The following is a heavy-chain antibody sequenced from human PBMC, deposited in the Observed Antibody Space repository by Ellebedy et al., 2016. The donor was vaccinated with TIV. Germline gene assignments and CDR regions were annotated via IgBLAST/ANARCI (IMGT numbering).Heavy chain of an antibody. CDR2: IDWDDDK. D-gene: IGHD5-18*01. CDR3: IRTYQRGYKSDRLRGWFDP. Sequence: SGPTLVTPTQTLTLTCTFSGFSPSTTGMCVSWIRHPPGDALEWLARIDWDDDKYYNTSLKTRLTISKDTSKNQVVLTMTNMDPVDTATYYCIRTYQRGYKSDRLRGWFDPWGQGILVTVSS. J-gene: IGHJ5*02. V-gene: IGHV2-70*11. CDR1: GFSPSTTGMC.